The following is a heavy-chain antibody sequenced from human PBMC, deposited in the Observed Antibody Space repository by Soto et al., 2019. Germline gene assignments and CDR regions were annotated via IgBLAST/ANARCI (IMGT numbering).Heavy chain of an antibody. CDR2: INAGNGNT. CDR1: GYIFTSYA. D-gene: IGHD2-21*01. J-gene: IGHJ5*02. V-gene: IGHV1-3*01. Sequence: QVQLVQYGAEVKKPGASVKVSCKASGYIFTSYAMHWVRQAPGQRLEWMGWINAGNGNTKYSQKFQGRVTITSDTTESKAYMELSSLRSEDTDVYYCARGYGGHIGWFDQWGQGTLVTVSS. CDR3: ARGYGGHIGWFDQ.